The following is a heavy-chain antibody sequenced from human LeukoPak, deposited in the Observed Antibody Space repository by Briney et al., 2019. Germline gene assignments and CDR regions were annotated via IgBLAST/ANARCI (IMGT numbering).Heavy chain of an antibody. CDR2: LYYSGST. CDR3: ARYPIVVVVADTPGHAFDI. Sequence: PSDTLPLTRTVSCGYLSIYYWSWLPPPPGKGGECMGYLYYSGSTNYNPSLKSRVTISVDTSKNQFSQKLSSVAAADTAVYYCARYPIVVVVADTPGHAFDIWGQGTMVTVSS. D-gene: IGHD2-15*01. CDR1: CGYLSIYY. V-gene: IGHV4-59*08. J-gene: IGHJ3*02.